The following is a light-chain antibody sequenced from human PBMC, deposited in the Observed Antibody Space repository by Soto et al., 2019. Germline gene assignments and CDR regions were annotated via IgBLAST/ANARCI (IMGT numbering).Light chain of an antibody. Sequence: DIQMTQSPSTLSASVGDRVTITCRASQSISPWLAWYQQKPGKAPKLLIYKASSLESGVPSRFSGSGSGTEFTITISSLQPEDFATYYCQHYNSYPITFGQGTRLEIK. CDR3: QHYNSYPIT. J-gene: IGKJ5*01. CDR1: QSISPW. CDR2: KAS. V-gene: IGKV1-5*03.